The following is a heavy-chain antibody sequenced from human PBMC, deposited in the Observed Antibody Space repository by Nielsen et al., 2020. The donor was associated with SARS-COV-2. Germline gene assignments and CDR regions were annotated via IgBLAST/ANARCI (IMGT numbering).Heavy chain of an antibody. D-gene: IGHD2-15*01. CDR3: ARGPNGYCSGGSCYAGWYFDL. CDR1: GYTFTGYY. CDR2: INPNSGGT. V-gene: IGHV1-2*06. J-gene: IGHJ2*01. Sequence: ASVKVSCKASGYTFTGYYMHWVRQAPGQGLEWMGRINPNSGGTNYAQKFQGRVTMTRDTSISTAYMELSSLRSEDTAVYYCARGPNGYCSGGSCYAGWYFDLWGRGTLVTVSS.